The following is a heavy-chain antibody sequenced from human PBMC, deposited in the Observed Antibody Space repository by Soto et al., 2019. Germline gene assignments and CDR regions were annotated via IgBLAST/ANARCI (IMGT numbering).Heavy chain of an antibody. CDR3: ARQGVGAYGMDV. D-gene: IGHD1-26*01. Sequence: GESLKISCKGSGYSFTSYWISCVRQMPGKGLEWMGRIDPSDSYTNYSPSFQGHVTISADKSISTAYLQWSSLKASDTAMYYCARQGVGAYGMDVWGQGTTVTVSS. V-gene: IGHV5-10-1*01. CDR1: GYSFTSYW. CDR2: IDPSDSYT. J-gene: IGHJ6*02.